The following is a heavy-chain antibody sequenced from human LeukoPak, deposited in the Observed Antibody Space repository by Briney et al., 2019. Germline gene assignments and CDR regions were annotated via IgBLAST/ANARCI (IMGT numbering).Heavy chain of an antibody. Sequence: GGSLRLSCAASGFTFSTYAMSWVRQAPGKGLEWVSGISGSGGTTYYADSVKGRFTISRDNSKNTLYLQMNSLRAEDTAVYYCAKAASGNWNDVSDYWGQGTLVTVSS. D-gene: IGHD1-1*01. J-gene: IGHJ4*02. CDR3: AKAASGNWNDVSDY. CDR1: GFTFSTYA. CDR2: ISGSGGTT. V-gene: IGHV3-23*01.